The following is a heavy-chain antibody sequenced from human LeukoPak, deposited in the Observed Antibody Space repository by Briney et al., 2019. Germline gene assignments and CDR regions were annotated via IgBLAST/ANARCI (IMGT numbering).Heavy chain of an antibody. CDR3: AKEGYSSGWYWAFDI. Sequence: GGSLRLSCAASGFTFSSYGMHWVRQAPGKGLEWVAAISYDGSNKYYADSVKGRFTISRDNSKNTLYLQMNSLRAEDTAVYYCAKEGYSSGWYWAFDIWGQGTMVTVSS. J-gene: IGHJ3*02. CDR1: GFTFSSYG. V-gene: IGHV3-30*18. D-gene: IGHD6-19*01. CDR2: ISYDGSNK.